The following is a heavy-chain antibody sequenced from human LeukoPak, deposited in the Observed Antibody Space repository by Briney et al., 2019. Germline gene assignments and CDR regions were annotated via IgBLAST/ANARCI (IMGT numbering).Heavy chain of an antibody. CDR3: ARRVARYSYYWFDP. Sequence: KPSETLSLTCTVSGGSISSSSYYWGWIRQPPGKGLEWIGSIYYSGSTYYNPSLKSRVTISVDTSKNQLSLKLSSVTAADTAVYYCARRVARYSYYWFDPWGQGTLVTVSS. CDR1: GGSISSSSYY. V-gene: IGHV4-39*01. D-gene: IGHD5-18*01. CDR2: IYYSGST. J-gene: IGHJ5*02.